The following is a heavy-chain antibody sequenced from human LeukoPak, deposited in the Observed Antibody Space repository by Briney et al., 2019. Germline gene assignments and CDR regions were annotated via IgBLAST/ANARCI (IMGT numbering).Heavy chain of an antibody. CDR1: GFTVSSNY. V-gene: IGHV3-53*01. J-gene: IGHJ3*02. CDR2: IYSGGST. CDR3: ARDHPTVTKPNAFDI. Sequence: GGSLRLSCAASGFTVSSNYMSWVRQAPGKGLEWVSVIYSGGSTYYADSVKGRFTISRDNSKNTLYLQMNSLRAGDTAVYYCARDHPTVTKPNAFDIWGQGTMVTVSS. D-gene: IGHD4-17*01.